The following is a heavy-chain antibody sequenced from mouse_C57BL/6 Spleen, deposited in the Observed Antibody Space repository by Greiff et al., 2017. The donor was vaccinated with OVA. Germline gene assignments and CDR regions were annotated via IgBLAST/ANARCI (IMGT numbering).Heavy chain of an antibody. J-gene: IGHJ4*01. D-gene: IGHD2-4*01. V-gene: IGHV1-26*01. CDR2: INPNNGGT. CDR3: ATYDYDRGYAMDY. Sequence: VQLQQSGPELVKPGASVKISCKASGYTFTDYYMNWVKQSHGKSLEWIGDINPNNGGTSYNQKFKGKATLTVDKSSSTAYMELRSLTSEDSAVYYCATYDYDRGYAMDYWGQGTSVTVSS. CDR1: GYTFTDYY.